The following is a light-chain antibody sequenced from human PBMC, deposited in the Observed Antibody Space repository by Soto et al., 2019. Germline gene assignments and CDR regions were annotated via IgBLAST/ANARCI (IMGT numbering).Light chain of an antibody. CDR3: LLSYSGADVV. Sequence: QAVVTQEPSVTVSPGGTVTLTCGSNAGTVTSGHYPYWFQQKPGQAPRTLIYDTSNKHSWTPARFSGSLLGGKAALTLSGAQPEDEAEYYCLLSYSGADVVFGGGTKVTVL. CDR1: AGTVTSGHY. V-gene: IGLV7-46*01. CDR2: DTS. J-gene: IGLJ2*01.